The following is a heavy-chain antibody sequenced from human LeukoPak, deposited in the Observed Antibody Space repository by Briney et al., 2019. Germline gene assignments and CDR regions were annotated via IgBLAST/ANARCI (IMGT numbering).Heavy chain of an antibody. CDR1: GFSFSTST. CDR3: VRGDNRDY. D-gene: IGHD1-14*01. CDR2: IGKTGRDM. J-gene: IGHJ4*02. Sequence: PGGSLRLSCAASGFSFSTSTMNWVRQAPGKGLEWISSIGKTGRDMYYANSVRGRFTISRDNAMNSLFLVMDSLRVEDTSVYYCVRGDNRDYWGQGTLVTVSS. V-gene: IGHV3-21*01.